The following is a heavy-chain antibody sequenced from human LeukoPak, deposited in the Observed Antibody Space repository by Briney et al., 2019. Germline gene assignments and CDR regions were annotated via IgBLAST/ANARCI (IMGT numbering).Heavy chain of an antibody. CDR2: IYYSGST. Sequence: SETLPLTCTVSGGSISSYYRSWIRQPPGKGLEWIGYIYYSGSTNYNPSLKSRVTISINASKNQFSLKLSSVTAADTAVYYCARGGSYYGYFDYWGQGTLVTVSS. CDR3: ARGGSYYGYFDY. D-gene: IGHD1-26*01. V-gene: IGHV4-59*01. CDR1: GGSISSYY. J-gene: IGHJ4*02.